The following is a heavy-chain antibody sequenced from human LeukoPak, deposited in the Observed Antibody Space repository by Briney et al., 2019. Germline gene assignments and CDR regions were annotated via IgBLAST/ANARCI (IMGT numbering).Heavy chain of an antibody. CDR1: GFTFRHYD. D-gene: IGHD2/OR15-2a*01. CDR2: ISGSGGST. V-gene: IGHV3-23*01. CDR3: ARGEFGDYYYFYMDV. J-gene: IGHJ6*03. Sequence: PGETLRLSCVASGFTFRHYDMSWVRQAPGKGLELVSAISGSGGSTYYADSVKGRFTISRDNSKNTLYLQMNSLRAEDTATYYCARGEFGDYYYFYMDVWGKGTTVTVSS.